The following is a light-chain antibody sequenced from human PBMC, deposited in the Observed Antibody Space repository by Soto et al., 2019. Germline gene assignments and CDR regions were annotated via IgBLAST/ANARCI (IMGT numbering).Light chain of an antibody. V-gene: IGKV3-20*01. CDR1: QSVSSNY. CDR3: QQYGSSPLT. CDR2: GAS. Sequence: EIVLTQSPGTLSLSPGERGTLSCRASQSVSSNYLAWYQQKPGQAPRLLIYGASSRATGIPDRLSGSGSGTDFTLTISRLEPEDFALYYCQQYGSSPLTFGGGTKADIK. J-gene: IGKJ4*01.